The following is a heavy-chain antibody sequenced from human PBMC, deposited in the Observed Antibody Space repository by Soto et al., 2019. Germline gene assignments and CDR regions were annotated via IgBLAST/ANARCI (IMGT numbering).Heavy chain of an antibody. CDR3: ARFGGIDSGSYYDWDDAFDI. D-gene: IGHD1-26*01. V-gene: IGHV1-18*01. J-gene: IGHJ3*02. Sequence: QVQLVQSGAEVKKPGASVKVSCKASGYTFTSYGISWVRQAPGQGREWMGWSSAYNGNRNYGQRLQGRVTMTTDTSSSTDYMELRSLRSDDTAVYYCARFGGIDSGSYYDWDDAFDIWGQGTMVTVSS. CDR2: SSAYNGNR. CDR1: GYTFTSYG.